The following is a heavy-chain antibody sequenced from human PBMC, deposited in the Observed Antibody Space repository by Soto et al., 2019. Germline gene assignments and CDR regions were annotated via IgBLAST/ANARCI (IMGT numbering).Heavy chain of an antibody. CDR1: GYTFSFDY. J-gene: IGHJ4*02. Sequence: QVQLLQSGAEVTKPGASVKISCKASGYTFSFDYLSWVRRAPGQGLQWMGKINPDGGATTYAQSFQGRVSITSDASTGTVYMELSSLTSDDTAVYYCAKGRRNTFWGQGTLVSVSS. D-gene: IGHD3-10*01. V-gene: IGHV1-46*01. CDR2: INPDGGAT. CDR3: AKGRRNTF.